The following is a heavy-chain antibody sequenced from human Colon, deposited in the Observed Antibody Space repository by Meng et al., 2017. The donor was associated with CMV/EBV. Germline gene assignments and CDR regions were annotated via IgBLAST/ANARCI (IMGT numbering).Heavy chain of an antibody. CDR3: VRDNSRAQGNVPILMVPRGFDY. CDR2: IVSTGSAV. J-gene: IGHJ4*02. Sequence: GESLKISCAASGFTFSSFGMNWVRQAPGRGLEWVASIVSTGSAVYYADSVKGRFTISRDNAKNSLYLQMNSLSAEDTAVYYCVRDNSRAQGNVPILMVPRGFDYWGQGTLVTVSS. V-gene: IGHV3-21*01. D-gene: IGHD2-8*01. CDR1: GFTFSSFG.